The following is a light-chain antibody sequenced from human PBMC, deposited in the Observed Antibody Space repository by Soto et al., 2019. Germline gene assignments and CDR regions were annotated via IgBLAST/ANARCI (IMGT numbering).Light chain of an antibody. CDR1: QSVSSNY. CDR3: QQYTSSLST. J-gene: IGKJ5*01. Sequence: IVLTQSPGTLSLSPWERATLSCGASQSVSSNYLAWYQQKPGQAPRLLIYGASGRATGIPDRFSGSGSGTDFTLTISKLEPEDFAVYDCQQYTSSLSTFGQGTRLEIK. V-gene: IGKV3-20*01. CDR2: GAS.